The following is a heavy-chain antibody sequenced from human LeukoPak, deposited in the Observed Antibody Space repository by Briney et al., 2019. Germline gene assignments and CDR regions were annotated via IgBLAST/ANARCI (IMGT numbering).Heavy chain of an antibody. J-gene: IGHJ4*02. Sequence: SETLSLTCTVSGGSISSYYGSWIRPPPGKGLEWIGYIYYSGSTNYNPSLKSRVTISVDTSKNQFSLKLSSVTAADTAVYYCARDRCTDGSCYSDYWGQGTLVTVSS. CDR3: ARDRCTDGSCYSDY. CDR1: GGSISSYY. V-gene: IGHV4-59*12. CDR2: IYYSGST. D-gene: IGHD2-15*01.